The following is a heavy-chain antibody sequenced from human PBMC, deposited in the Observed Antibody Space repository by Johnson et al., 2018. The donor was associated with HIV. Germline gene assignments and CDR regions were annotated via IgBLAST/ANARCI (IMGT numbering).Heavy chain of an antibody. CDR3: AKGHSSGYPKDAFDI. V-gene: IGHV3-30*02. CDR1: GFTFSSYG. J-gene: IGHJ3*02. Sequence: QVQLVESGGGVVQPGRSLRVSCAASGFTFSSYGMHWVRQAPGKGLEWVAFIRYDGDITYYLDSVKGRFPISRDNSKNTLYLQMNSLRIEDTAIYYCAKGHSSGYPKDAFDIWGQGTMVTVSS. CDR2: IRYDGDIT. D-gene: IGHD3-22*01.